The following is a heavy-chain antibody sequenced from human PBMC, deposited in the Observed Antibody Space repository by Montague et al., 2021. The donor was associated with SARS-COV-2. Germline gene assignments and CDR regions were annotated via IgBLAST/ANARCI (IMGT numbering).Heavy chain of an antibody. CDR2: INHRGST. CDR3: ARGRQHINMVVVVVTGGEYYFDF. J-gene: IGHJ4*02. V-gene: IGHV4-34*01. Sequence: SETLSLTCAVYHGSFSDYSWTWIRQPPGKGLEWIGEINHRGSTNYNPSLKSRVTISVDTSKNQFSLKMTSVTAADTAVYYCARGRQHINMVVVVVTGGEYYFDFWGQGTLVAVSS. D-gene: IGHD3-22*01. CDR1: HGSFSDYS.